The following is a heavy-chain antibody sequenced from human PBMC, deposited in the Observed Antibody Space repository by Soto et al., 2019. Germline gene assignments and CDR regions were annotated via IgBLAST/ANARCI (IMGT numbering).Heavy chain of an antibody. CDR2: IYYSGST. J-gene: IGHJ4*02. CDR1: GGSISSYY. D-gene: IGHD3-16*01. V-gene: IGHV4-59*08. CDR3: ARQALGGVLDY. Sequence: PSETLSLTCTVSGGSISSYYWSWIRQPPGKGLEWIGYIYYSGSTNYNPSLESRVTISVDTSKNQFSLKLSSVTAADTAVYYCARQALGGVLDYWGQGTLVTVSS.